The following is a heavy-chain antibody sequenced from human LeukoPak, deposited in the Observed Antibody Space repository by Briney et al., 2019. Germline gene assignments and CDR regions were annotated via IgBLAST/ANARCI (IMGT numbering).Heavy chain of an antibody. Sequence: GGSLRLSCAASGFTFSSYSMNWVRQAPGKGLEWVSSISSSSSYIYYADSVKGRFTISRDNAKNSLYLQMNSLRAEDTAVYYCASLVVITNWFDPWGQGTLVTVSS. CDR3: ASLVVITNWFDP. J-gene: IGHJ5*02. D-gene: IGHD3-22*01. V-gene: IGHV3-21*01. CDR2: ISSSSSYI. CDR1: GFTFSSYS.